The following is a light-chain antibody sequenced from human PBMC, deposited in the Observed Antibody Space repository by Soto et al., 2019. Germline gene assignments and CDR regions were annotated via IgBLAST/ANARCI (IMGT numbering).Light chain of an antibody. CDR2: DVS. Sequence: QSALTQPASMSGSPGQSITISCTGSSSDVGAYNYDSWYQQYRPGEAPKLIIYDVSHRPAGVSTRFSGSKSGNTASLTISGLPTEDEADYYCSSYTRAATYVFGTGTKLTVL. CDR1: SSDVGAYNY. V-gene: IGLV2-14*03. J-gene: IGLJ1*01. CDR3: SSYTRAATYV.